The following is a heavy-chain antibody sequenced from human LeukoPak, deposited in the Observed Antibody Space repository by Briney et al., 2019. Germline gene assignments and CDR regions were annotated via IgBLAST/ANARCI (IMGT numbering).Heavy chain of an antibody. CDR1: GFTFTSYS. Sequence: GGSLRLSCAASGFTFTSYSMNWVRQAPGKGLEWVSTISGGGGSTYYADSVKGRFTISRDNSKNTLYLQVNSLRAEDTAVYYCASHRSGYWHYWGQGTLVTVSS. J-gene: IGHJ4*02. CDR3: ASHRSGYWHY. V-gene: IGHV3-23*01. CDR2: ISGGGGST. D-gene: IGHD3-22*01.